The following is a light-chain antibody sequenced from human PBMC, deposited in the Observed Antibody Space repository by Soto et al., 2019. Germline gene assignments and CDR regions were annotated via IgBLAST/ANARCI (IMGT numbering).Light chain of an antibody. J-gene: IGLJ1*01. CDR2: EVS. CDR1: SSDVGGYNY. V-gene: IGLV2-8*01. CDR3: SSFTFTSTF. Sequence: QSALTQPPSASGSPGQSVTISCTGTSSDVGGYNYVSWYQQHPGKAPKLMIYEVSKRPSGVPDRFSGSKSGNTASLTVSGLQAEDEADYYCSSFTFTSTFFGTGTKVTVL.